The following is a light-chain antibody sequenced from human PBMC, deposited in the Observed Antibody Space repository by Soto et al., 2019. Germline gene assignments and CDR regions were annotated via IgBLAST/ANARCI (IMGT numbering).Light chain of an antibody. Sequence: DIHMAHSPCTLSSSIVDRVTITCRASQNIRNWLAWYQQKPGKAPKLLIYDVSSLESGVPPRFSGSGSGTDFTLTISGLQTDDFATYYCQQYDSYWTFGQGTKVDI. J-gene: IGKJ1*01. CDR3: QQYDSYWT. CDR1: QNIRNW. V-gene: IGKV1-5*01. CDR2: DVS.